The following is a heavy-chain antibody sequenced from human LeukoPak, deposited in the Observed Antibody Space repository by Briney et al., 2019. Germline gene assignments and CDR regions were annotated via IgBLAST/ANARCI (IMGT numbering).Heavy chain of an antibody. CDR3: ARDTIQPGLIDD. V-gene: IGHV3-21*05. CDR2: INSGGDDI. J-gene: IGHJ4*02. CDR1: GFSFSLYA. Sequence: GGSLRLSCAASGFSFSLYAMNWVRQAPGKGLEWISYINSGGDDINYAASVRGRFTISRDDAGNTLFLQLSSLRAEDTAVYYCARDTIQPGLIDDWGQGTLVTVSS. D-gene: IGHD2-2*01.